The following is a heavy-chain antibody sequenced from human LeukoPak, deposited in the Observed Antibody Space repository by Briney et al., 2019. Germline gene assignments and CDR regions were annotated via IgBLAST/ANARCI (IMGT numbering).Heavy chain of an antibody. D-gene: IGHD6-13*01. Sequence: SEPVSCKASGGTFSSYAIRWVGQAPGQGREGMGGSIPIFGTANYAQKFQGRVTITADKSTSTAYMELRSLRSEDTAVYFCNSVIAAAGMLDYWGQGTLVTVSS. CDR2: SIPIFGTA. J-gene: IGHJ4*02. CDR1: GGTFSSYA. CDR3: NSVIAAAGMLDY. V-gene: IGHV1-69*06.